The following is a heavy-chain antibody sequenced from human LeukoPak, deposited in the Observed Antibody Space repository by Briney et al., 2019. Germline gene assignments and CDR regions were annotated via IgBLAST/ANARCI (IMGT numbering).Heavy chain of an antibody. D-gene: IGHD3-22*01. CDR2: IYTSGST. CDR3: ARDPDSYYDSSGYYPGAFDI. V-gene: IGHV4-4*07. CDR1: GGSISSYY. Sequence: SETLSLTCTVSGGSISSYYWSWIRQPAGKGLEWIGRIYTSGSTNYNPSLKSRVTMSVDTSKTQFSLKLSSVTAADTAVYYCARDPDSYYDSSGYYPGAFDIWGQGTMVTVSS. J-gene: IGHJ3*02.